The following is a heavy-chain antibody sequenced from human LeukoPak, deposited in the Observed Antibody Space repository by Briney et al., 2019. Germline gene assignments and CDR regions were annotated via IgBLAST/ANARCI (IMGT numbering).Heavy chain of an antibody. CDR2: IIPIFGTA. D-gene: IGHD3-3*01. CDR1: GGTFSGYA. J-gene: IGHJ4*02. V-gene: IGHV1-69*05. Sequence: GASVMVSCKASGGTFSGYAISWVRQAPGQGLEWMGRIIPIFGTANYAQKFQGRVTITTDESTSTAYMELSSLRSEDTAVYYCARDRYDFWSGPYYFDYWGQGTLVTVSS. CDR3: ARDRYDFWSGPYYFDY.